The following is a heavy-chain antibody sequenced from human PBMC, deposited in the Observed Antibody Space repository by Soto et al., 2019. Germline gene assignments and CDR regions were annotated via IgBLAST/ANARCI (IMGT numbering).Heavy chain of an antibody. Sequence: SETLSLTCTVSGGSISSSSYYWGWIRHPPGKGLEWIGSIYYSGSTYYNPSLKSRVTISVDTSKNQFSLKLSSVTAADTAVYYCARSVVRGYYYYGMDVWGQGTTVTVSS. CDR3: ARSVVRGYYYYGMDV. CDR1: GGSISSSSYY. D-gene: IGHD3-10*01. CDR2: IYYSGST. V-gene: IGHV4-39*01. J-gene: IGHJ6*01.